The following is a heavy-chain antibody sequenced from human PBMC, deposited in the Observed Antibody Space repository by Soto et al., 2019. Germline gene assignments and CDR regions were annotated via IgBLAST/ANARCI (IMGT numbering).Heavy chain of an antibody. J-gene: IGHJ4*02. D-gene: IGHD3-3*01. CDR2: INSDGSST. CDR1: GFTLSSYW. CDR3: ARIPKDYDFWSGYSSHFDY. V-gene: IGHV3-74*01. Sequence: EVQLVESGGGLVQPGGSLRLSCAASGFTLSSYWMHWVRQAPGKGLVWVSRINSDGSSTSYADSVKGRFTISRDNAKNTLYLQMNSLRAEDTAVYYCARIPKDYDFWSGYSSHFDYWGQGTLVTVSS.